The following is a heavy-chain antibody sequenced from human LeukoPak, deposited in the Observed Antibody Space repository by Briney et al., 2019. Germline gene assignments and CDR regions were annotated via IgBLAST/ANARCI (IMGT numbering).Heavy chain of an antibody. D-gene: IGHD4-23*01. J-gene: IGHJ5*02. CDR2: INPNSGGT. V-gene: IGHV1-2*02. Sequence: ASVKVSCKASGYTFTGYYVHWVRQAPGQGLEWMGWINPNSGGTNYAQKFQGRVTMTRDTSISTAYMELSRLRSDDTAVYYCARFYVGRWDNWFDPWGQGTLVTVSS. CDR1: GYTFTGYY. CDR3: ARFYVGRWDNWFDP.